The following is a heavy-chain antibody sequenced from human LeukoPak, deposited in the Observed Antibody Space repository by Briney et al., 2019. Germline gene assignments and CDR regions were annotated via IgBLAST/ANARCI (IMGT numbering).Heavy chain of an antibody. CDR2: MNPNSGNT. J-gene: IGHJ4*02. Sequence: ASVKVSCKASGYTFTSYDINWVRQATGQGLEWMGWMNPNSGNTGYAQKFQGRVTMTRNTSISTAYMELSSLRSEDTAVYYCARAPYGSGSYPIDYWGQGTLVTVSS. CDR3: ARAPYGSGSYPIDY. V-gene: IGHV1-8*01. CDR1: GYTFTSYD. D-gene: IGHD3-10*01.